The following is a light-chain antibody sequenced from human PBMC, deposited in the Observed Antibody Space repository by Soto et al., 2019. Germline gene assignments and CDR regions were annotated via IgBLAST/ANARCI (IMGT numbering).Light chain of an antibody. Sequence: QSALTQPASVSGSPGQSITISXXXXXXDVGGYNYVSWYQQHPGKAPKLMIYEVSNRPSGVSNRFSGSKSGNTASLTISGLQAEDEADYYCSSYTSGSTWVFGGGTKLTVL. V-gene: IGLV2-14*01. CDR1: XXDVGGYNY. CDR2: EVS. J-gene: IGLJ3*02. CDR3: SSYTSGSTWV.